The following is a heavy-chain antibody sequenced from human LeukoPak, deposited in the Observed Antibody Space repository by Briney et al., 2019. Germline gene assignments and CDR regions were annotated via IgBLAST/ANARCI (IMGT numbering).Heavy chain of an antibody. CDR1: GDSINNYY. J-gene: IGHJ4*02. D-gene: IGHD3-10*01. CDR3: ARHRGSGSPYFDY. V-gene: IGHV4-59*08. Sequence: SETLSLTCTVSGDSINNYYWSWIRQSPGKGQEWIGYIYYSGSTKYNPSLKSRVTISVDTSKNQFSLKLSSVTAADTAVYYCARHRGSGSPYFDYWGQGTLVTVS. CDR2: IYYSGST.